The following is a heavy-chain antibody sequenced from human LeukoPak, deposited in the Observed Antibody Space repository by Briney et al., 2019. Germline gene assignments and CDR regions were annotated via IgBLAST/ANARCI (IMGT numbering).Heavy chain of an antibody. V-gene: IGHV3-21*04. CDR1: GFTFSSYS. Sequence: PGGSLRLSCAASGFTFSSYSMNWVRQAPGKGLEWVSSISSSSSYIYYADSVKGRFTISRDNAKNSLYLQMNSLRAEDTALYYCAKGKGVIDPYYFDYWGQGTLVTVSS. D-gene: IGHD3-16*02. J-gene: IGHJ4*02. CDR2: ISSSSSYI. CDR3: AKGKGVIDPYYFDY.